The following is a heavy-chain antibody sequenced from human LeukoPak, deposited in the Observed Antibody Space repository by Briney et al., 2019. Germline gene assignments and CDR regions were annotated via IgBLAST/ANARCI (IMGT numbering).Heavy chain of an antibody. CDR2: ISGSGGST. V-gene: IGHV3-23*01. D-gene: IGHD3-16*01. CDR1: GFTFSSYG. J-gene: IGHJ6*03. Sequence: PGGSLRLSCAASGFTFSSYGMSWVRQAPGKGLEWVSAISGSGGSTYYADSVKGRFTISRDNSKNTLYLQMNSLRAEDTAVYYCAKDARSLKSSYYYYYMDVWGKGTTVTISS. CDR3: AKDARSLKSSYYYYYMDV.